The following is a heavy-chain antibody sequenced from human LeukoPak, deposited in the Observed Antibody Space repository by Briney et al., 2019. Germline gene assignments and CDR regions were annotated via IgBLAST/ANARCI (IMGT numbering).Heavy chain of an antibody. CDR3: ARSRITTGIHWFDP. V-gene: IGHV5-51*01. CDR1: GYSFTTYW. D-gene: IGHD3-3*01. J-gene: IGHJ5*02. CDR2: IYPGDSDT. Sequence: GASLKISCKGSGYSFTTYWIGWVRQMPGKGLEWMGIIYPGDSDTRYSPSFQGQVTISVDKSISTAYLQWSSLKASATAMYYCARSRITTGIHWFDPWGQGTLVTVSS.